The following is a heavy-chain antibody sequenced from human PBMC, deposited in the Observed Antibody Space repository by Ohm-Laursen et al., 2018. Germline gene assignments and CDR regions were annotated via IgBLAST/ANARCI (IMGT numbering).Heavy chain of an antibody. D-gene: IGHD3-22*01. J-gene: IGHJ4*02. CDR3: ARAQSYYYDSSGYYNFDY. V-gene: IGHV3-33*08. Sequence: SLRLSCSAFGFTFSSYGMHWVRQAPGKGLEWVAVIWYDGSNKYYADSVKGRFTISRDNSKNTLYLQMNSLRAEDTAVYYCARAQSYYYDSSGYYNFDYWGQGTLVTVSS. CDR1: GFTFSSYG. CDR2: IWYDGSNK.